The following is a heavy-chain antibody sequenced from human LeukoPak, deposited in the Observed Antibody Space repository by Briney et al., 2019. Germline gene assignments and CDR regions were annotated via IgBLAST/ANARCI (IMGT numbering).Heavy chain of an antibody. V-gene: IGHV4-4*09. D-gene: IGHD6-19*01. CDR3: VQTIGWPGFDY. CDR2: IYSGVPT. Sequence: SETLSLTCTVSGVSISRFYWSCVRQPPGKGLEWIGNIYSGVPTYFNPSLKSRVIISVDTSKNQFSLNLTSVTAADTAMYYCVQTIGWPGFDYWGQGILVTVSS. J-gene: IGHJ4*02. CDR1: GVSISRFY.